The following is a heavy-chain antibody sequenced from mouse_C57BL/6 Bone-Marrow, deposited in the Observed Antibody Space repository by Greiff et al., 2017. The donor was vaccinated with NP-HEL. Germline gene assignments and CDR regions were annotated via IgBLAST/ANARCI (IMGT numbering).Heavy chain of an antibody. Sequence: VQLQQSDAELVKPGASVKISCKASGYTFTDHSINWMKQRPGQGLEWIGYIYPRDGSTKYNEKFKGKATLTADKSSSTAYMQLNRLTSEDSAVFSFARRSCGRVPWYFDYWGQGTTLTVTA. V-gene: IGHV1-78*01. D-gene: IGHD5-1*01. CDR2: IYPRDGST. CDR1: GYTFTDHS. CDR3: ARRSCGRVPWYFDY. J-gene: IGHJ2*01.